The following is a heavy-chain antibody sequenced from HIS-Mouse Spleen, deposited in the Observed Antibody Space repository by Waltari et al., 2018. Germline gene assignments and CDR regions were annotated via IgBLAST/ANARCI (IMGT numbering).Heavy chain of an antibody. Sequence: QLQLQESGPGLVKPSETLSLTCTVSGGSISSSSYDWGAIRQPPGKGLEWIGSIYYSGSTYYNPSLKSRVTISVDTSKNQFSLKLSSVTAADTAVYYCAREIPYSSSWYDWYFDLWGRGTLVTVSS. CDR3: AREIPYSSSWYDWYFDL. V-gene: IGHV4-39*07. J-gene: IGHJ2*01. D-gene: IGHD6-13*01. CDR1: GGSISSSSYD. CDR2: IYYSGST.